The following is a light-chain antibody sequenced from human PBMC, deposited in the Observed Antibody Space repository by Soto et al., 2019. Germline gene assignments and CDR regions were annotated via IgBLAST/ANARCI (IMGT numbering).Light chain of an antibody. V-gene: IGLV1-44*01. CDR2: SNS. CDR1: SSNIGGNT. J-gene: IGLJ2*01. Sequence: QAVVTQPPSTSGTPGQRVTISCSGSSSNIGGNTVNWYQQLPGTAPKLLIYSNSHRPSGVPDRFSGSKSGTSASLAISGLQSEDEADYYCAAWDDSLTGVVFGGGTKLTVL. CDR3: AAWDDSLTGVV.